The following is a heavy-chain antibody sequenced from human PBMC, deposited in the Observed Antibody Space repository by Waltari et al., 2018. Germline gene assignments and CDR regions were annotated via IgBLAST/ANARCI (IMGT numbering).Heavy chain of an antibody. D-gene: IGHD5-12*01. V-gene: IGHV4-39*01. CDR2: MSYTGAT. CDR1: GVPLTSNRYY. CDR3: ATYIGASVGTAAFDV. Sequence: QLQLQESGPGLVKPSETMPVSSSVLGVPLTSNRYYWGWIRQPPGQGLEWHWTMSYTGATYSSPSLDSRVTVSRDTSKNQLSLKLVSVTAADTAVYYCATYIGASVGTAAFDVWGQGTMVTVSS. J-gene: IGHJ3*01.